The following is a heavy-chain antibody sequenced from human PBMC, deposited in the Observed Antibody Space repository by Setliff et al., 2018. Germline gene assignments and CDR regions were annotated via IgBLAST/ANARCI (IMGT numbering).Heavy chain of an antibody. D-gene: IGHD3-10*01. CDR2: IFARGSM. J-gene: IGHJ4*02. CDR3: ARHQFVGGYYGSVTYRHFDY. V-gene: IGHV4-61*09. Sequence: PSETLSLTCTVSGGSISSGNYYWIWIRQPAGKALEWLGHIFARGSMNYNPSLRSRITISQDRSENQFSLTLSSVTAADTAVYYCARHQFVGGYYGSVTYRHFDYWGQGILVTVSS. CDR1: GGSISSGNYY.